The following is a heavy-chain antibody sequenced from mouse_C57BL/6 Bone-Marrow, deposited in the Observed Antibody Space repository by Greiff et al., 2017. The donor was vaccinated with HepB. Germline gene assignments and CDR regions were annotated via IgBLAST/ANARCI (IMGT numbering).Heavy chain of an antibody. Sequence: EVQLQQSVAELVRPGASVKLSCTASGFNIKNTYMHWVKQRPEQGLEWIGRIDPANGNTKYAPKFQGKATITADPSSNTAYLQLSSLTSEDTALYYCAVDSSGYFAWFAYWGQGTLVTVSA. V-gene: IGHV14-3*01. J-gene: IGHJ3*01. D-gene: IGHD3-2*02. CDR2: IDPANGNT. CDR1: GFNIKNTY. CDR3: AVDSSGYFAWFAY.